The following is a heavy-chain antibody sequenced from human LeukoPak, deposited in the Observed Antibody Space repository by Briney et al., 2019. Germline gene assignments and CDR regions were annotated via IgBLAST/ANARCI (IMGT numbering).Heavy chain of an antibody. D-gene: IGHD3-3*01. CDR2: MNPNSGNT. CDR1: GYTFTSYD. CDR3: ARVRVRFLEWLLLGPRNYYYYYYMDV. Sequence: EASVKVSCKASGYTFTSYDINWVRQATGQGLEWMGWMNPNSGNTGYAKKFQGRVTMTTDTSTSTAYMELRSLRSDDTAVYYCARVRVRFLEWLLLGPRNYYYYYYMDVWGKGTTVTVSS. V-gene: IGHV1-8*01. J-gene: IGHJ6*03.